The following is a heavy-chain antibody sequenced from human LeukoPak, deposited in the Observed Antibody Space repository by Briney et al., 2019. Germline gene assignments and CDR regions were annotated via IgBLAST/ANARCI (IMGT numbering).Heavy chain of an antibody. CDR3: ARENTYYYGSGSRSYGMDV. J-gene: IGHJ6*02. V-gene: IGHV3-30*04. Sequence: GRSLRLSCAASGFTFSSYAMHWVRQAPGKGLEWVAVISYDGGNKYYADSVKGRFTISRDNSKNTLYLQMNSLRAEDTAVYYCARENTYYYGSGSRSYGMDVWGQRTTVTVSS. D-gene: IGHD3-10*01. CDR2: ISYDGGNK. CDR1: GFTFSSYA.